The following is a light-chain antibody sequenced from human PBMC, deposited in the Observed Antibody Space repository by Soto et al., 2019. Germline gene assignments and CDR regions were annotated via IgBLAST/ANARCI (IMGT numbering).Light chain of an antibody. V-gene: IGKV1-5*03. J-gene: IGKJ1*01. CDR3: HQYNSWPWT. Sequence: DIQMTQSPSSLSASVGDRVTITCRASQSISSYLNWYQQKPGKAPKLLIYKASTLKSGVPSRFSGSGSGTEFTLTISSLQSEDFAIYSCHQYNSWPWTFGQGTKVDI. CDR1: QSISSY. CDR2: KAS.